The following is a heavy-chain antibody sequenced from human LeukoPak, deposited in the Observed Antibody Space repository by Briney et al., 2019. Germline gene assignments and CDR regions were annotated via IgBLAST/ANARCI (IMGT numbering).Heavy chain of an antibody. CDR2: IKQDGSEK. V-gene: IGHV3-7*01. J-gene: IGHJ4*02. CDR1: GFTFSSYL. CDR3: ARDRDYFDY. Sequence: PGGSLRLSCAASGFTFSSYLMSWVRQAPGKGLEWVANIKQDGSEKYYVDSVKGRFTISRDNAKNSLYLQMNSLRAEDTAVYYCARDRDYFDYWGQGTLVTVSS.